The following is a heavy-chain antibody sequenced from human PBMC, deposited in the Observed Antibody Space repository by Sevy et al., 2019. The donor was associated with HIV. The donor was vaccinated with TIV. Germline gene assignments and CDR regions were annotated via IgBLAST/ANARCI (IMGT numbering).Heavy chain of an antibody. CDR1: GVSVSGVIYY. CDR3: ARGGNDNGGMYFDF. CDR2: ASYRGFT. Sequence: SETLSLTCTVSGVSVSGVIYYWTWIRQPPGKGLEWIGYASYRGFTNYNPSLKSRVTISVDTSKNQFSLKLTSVSAADTAVYYCARGGNDNGGMYFDFWGQGTLVTVSS. D-gene: IGHD4-17*01. J-gene: IGHJ4*02. V-gene: IGHV4-61*01.